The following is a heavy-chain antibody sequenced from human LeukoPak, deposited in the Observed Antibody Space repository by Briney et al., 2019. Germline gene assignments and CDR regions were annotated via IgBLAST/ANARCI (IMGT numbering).Heavy chain of an antibody. J-gene: IGHJ4*02. Sequence: SETLSLTCTVSGGSISSGGYYWSWIRQPPGKGLEWIGEINHSGSTNYNPSLKSRVTISVDTSKNQFSLKLSSVTAADTAVYYCARGGGIAAAGTYFDYWGQGTLVTVSS. V-gene: IGHV4-39*07. CDR3: ARGGGIAAAGTYFDY. CDR2: INHSGST. D-gene: IGHD6-13*01. CDR1: GGSISSGGYY.